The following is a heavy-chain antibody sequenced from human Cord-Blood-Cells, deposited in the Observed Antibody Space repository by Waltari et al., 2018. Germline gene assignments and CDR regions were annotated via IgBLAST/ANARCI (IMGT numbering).Heavy chain of an antibody. CDR1: GFTVSSNY. V-gene: IGHV3-66*01. CDR3: ARSRGGSSSGSWHYVDY. J-gene: IGHJ4*02. Sequence: EVQLVESGGGLVQPGGSLRLSCAASGFTVSSNYMSWVRQAPGKGLEWVSVIYSGGSTYYADSVKGRFTISRDNAKNTLYLQMNSLRAEDTAVYYCARSRGGSSSGSWHYVDYWGQGTLVTVSS. CDR2: IYSGGST. D-gene: IGHD3-10*01.